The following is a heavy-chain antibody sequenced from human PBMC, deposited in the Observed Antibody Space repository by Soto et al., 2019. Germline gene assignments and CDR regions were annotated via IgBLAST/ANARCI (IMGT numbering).Heavy chain of an antibody. CDR2: ISPYDDYT. V-gene: IGHV1-18*01. Sequence: QVHLVQSGGEVKKPGASVKVFCKTSGYTFSSYGVNWVRQAPGRGLEWMGWISPYDDYTDSAQKFQGRVSMSTDTSTKTAYMELRSLTSDDTAVYYCGRGGYYDSSGSRNYHFYGMDVWGQGTTVIVSS. D-gene: IGHD3-22*01. J-gene: IGHJ6*01. CDR3: GRGGYYDSSGSRNYHFYGMDV. CDR1: GYTFSSYG.